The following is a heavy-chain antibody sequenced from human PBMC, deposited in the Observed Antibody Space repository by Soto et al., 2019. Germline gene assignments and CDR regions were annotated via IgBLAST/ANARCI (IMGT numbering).Heavy chain of an antibody. J-gene: IGHJ4*01. V-gene: IGHV4-59*01. D-gene: IGHD3-3*01. Sequence: QVQLQESGSGLVKPSETLSLTCTVSGGSISSYYWSWIRQPPGNGLECIGYIYYGGSTKYNPSLKSRVTISEDTAKNQFSLNLSSVTAADTAVYYCSRGAGRLEDWGHGTLLTVSA. CDR2: IYYGGST. CDR1: GGSISSYY. CDR3: SRGAGRLED.